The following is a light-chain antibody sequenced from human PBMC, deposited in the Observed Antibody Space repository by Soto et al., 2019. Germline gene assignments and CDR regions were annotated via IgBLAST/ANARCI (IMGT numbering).Light chain of an antibody. CDR3: QQYDSSFT. CDR1: QHVTTTY. V-gene: IGKV3-20*01. J-gene: IGKJ4*01. CDR2: GAS. Sequence: IVLTQSPATLSLSPGERATLSCKASQHVTTTYIAWYQQKFGQAPRLLIYGASTRATGTPDRFTGGGFGTDFTLTISRVEPEDFAVYYCQQYDSSFTFGGGTKVEMK.